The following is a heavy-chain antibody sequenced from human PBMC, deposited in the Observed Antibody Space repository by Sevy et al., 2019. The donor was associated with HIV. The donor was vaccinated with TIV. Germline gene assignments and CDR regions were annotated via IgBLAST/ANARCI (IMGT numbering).Heavy chain of an antibody. J-gene: IGHJ3*02. CDR2: ISSSGGST. CDR3: AKGEYYDSSGYYYRGAFDI. V-gene: IGHV3-23*01. D-gene: IGHD3-22*01. CDR1: GFTFSSYA. Sequence: GGSLRLSCAASGFTFSSYAMSWVRQAPGKGLEWVSAISSSGGSTYYADSVKGRFTISRDNSKNTLYLQMNSLRAEDTAVYYCAKGEYYDSSGYYYRGAFDIWGQGTMVTVSS.